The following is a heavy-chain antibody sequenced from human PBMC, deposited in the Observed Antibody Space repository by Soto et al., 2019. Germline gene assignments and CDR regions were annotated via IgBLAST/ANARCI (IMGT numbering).Heavy chain of an antibody. CDR1: GLTVRNDW. D-gene: IGHD6-25*01. Sequence: GGSLRLSCAVSGLTVRNDWLSWVRQAPGKGLEWVANINQDGSESYYVYSVRGRFTISRDNVKNLLYLQLNSLRPEETAVYYCAVYGYLVSAAAYWGQGTLVTVSS. J-gene: IGHJ4*02. CDR2: INQDGSES. CDR3: AVYGYLVSAAAY. V-gene: IGHV3-7*01.